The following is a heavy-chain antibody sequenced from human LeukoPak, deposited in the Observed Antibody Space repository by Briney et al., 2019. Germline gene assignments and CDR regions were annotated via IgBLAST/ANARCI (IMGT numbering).Heavy chain of an antibody. CDR3: AREGAGYYLDY. D-gene: IGHD3-9*01. CDR2: IKQDGSEK. J-gene: IGHJ4*02. CDR1: GFTFSNYW. Sequence: PGVSLRLSCAASGFTFSNYWMSWVRQAPGKGLEWVANIKQDGSEKNYVDSVKGRSTISRDNAKNSLYLQMNSLRAEDTAVYYCAREGAGYYLDYWGQGTLVTVPS. V-gene: IGHV3-7*01.